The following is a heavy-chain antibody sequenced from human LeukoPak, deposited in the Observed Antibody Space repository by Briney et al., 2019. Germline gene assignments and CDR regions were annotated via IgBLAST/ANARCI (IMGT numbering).Heavy chain of an antibody. CDR3: AKERYYYDGLSRAFQH. CDR1: GFNFNNFA. Sequence: GGSLRLSCAASGFNFNNFAMSWVRQAPGKGLEWLSAMTGPADTTYYAESVKGRFTISRDYSKSMVFLQMNSLRVEDTAIYYCAKERYYYDGLSRAFQHWGQGTLVTVSS. J-gene: IGHJ1*01. D-gene: IGHD3-22*01. CDR2: MTGPADTT. V-gene: IGHV3-23*01.